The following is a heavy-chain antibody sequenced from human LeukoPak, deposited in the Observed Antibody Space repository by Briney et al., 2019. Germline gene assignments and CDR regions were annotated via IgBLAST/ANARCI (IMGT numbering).Heavy chain of an antibody. CDR2: LSFDGSYK. V-gene: IGHV3-30*18. D-gene: IGHD4-11*01. CDR1: GFTFNSYG. J-gene: IGHJ4*02. Sequence: GRPLRLSCAASGFTFNSYGMHWVRQAPVKGLEWVAVLSFDGSYKYYANSVKGRFTISRDNSKNTLYLQMNSLRVDDTAVYYCAKGSFSNWFDYWGQGTLVTVSS. CDR3: AKGSFSNWFDY.